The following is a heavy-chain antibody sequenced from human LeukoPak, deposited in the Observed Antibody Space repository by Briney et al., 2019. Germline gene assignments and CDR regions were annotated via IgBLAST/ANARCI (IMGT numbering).Heavy chain of an antibody. V-gene: IGHV4-59*01. CDR2: IYYTGST. J-gene: IGHJ4*02. Sequence: SETLSLTCTVSGGSISTYYWSWIRKPPGKGLEWIGYIYYTGSTNYNPSLKSRVTISVDTSKNQFSLKLSSVTAADTAVYYCARGLSWAPYYFDYWGQGTLVTVSS. CDR1: GGSISTYY. CDR3: ARGLSWAPYYFDY. D-gene: IGHD6-13*01.